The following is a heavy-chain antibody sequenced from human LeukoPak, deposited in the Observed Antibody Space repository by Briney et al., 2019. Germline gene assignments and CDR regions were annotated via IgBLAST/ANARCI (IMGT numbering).Heavy chain of an antibody. J-gene: IGHJ6*03. D-gene: IGHD6-6*01. CDR3: VYSSSYAGYYYYMDV. Sequence: ASVKVSCKASGHTFTSYGISWVRQAPGQGLEWMGWISAYNGNTNYAQKLQGRVTMTTDTSTSTAYMELRSLRSDDTAVYYCVYSSSYAGYYYYMDVWGKGTTVTVSS. CDR1: GHTFTSYG. V-gene: IGHV1-18*01. CDR2: ISAYNGNT.